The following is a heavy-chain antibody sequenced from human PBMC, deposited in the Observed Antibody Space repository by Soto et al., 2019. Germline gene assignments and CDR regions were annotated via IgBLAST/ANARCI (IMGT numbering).Heavy chain of an antibody. Sequence: SETLSLTCTVAGGSISSSSYYWGWIRQPPGKGLEWIGSIYYSGSTYYNPSLKSRVTISVDTSKSQFSLKLSSVTAADTAVYYCVGLSEYSYGLGYYYYGMDVWGQGTTVT. CDR3: VGLSEYSYGLGYYYYGMDV. CDR1: GGSISSSSYY. CDR2: IYYSGST. J-gene: IGHJ6*02. D-gene: IGHD5-18*01. V-gene: IGHV4-39*01.